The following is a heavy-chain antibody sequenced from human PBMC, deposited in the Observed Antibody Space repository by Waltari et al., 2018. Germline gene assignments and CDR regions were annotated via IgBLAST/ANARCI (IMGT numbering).Heavy chain of an antibody. D-gene: IGHD4-17*01. CDR1: GFTFSSYS. V-gene: IGHV3-21*01. J-gene: IGHJ4*02. CDR3: ARDFGATVVTQSPRGGDY. CDR2: ISSSSSYI. Sequence: AASGFTFSSYSMNWVRQAPGKGLEWVSSISSSSSYIYYADSVKGRFTISRDNAKNSLYLQMNSLRAEDTAVYYCARDFGATVVTQSPRGGDYWGQGTLVTVSS.